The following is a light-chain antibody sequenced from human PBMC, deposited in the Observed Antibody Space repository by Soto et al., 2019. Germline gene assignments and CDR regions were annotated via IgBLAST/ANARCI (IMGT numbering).Light chain of an antibody. CDR2: AAS. Sequence: DIQMTQSPSTLSGSVGDRVTITCRASQTISSWLAWYQQKPGKAPKILIFAASRLERGVPSRLSGSGSGTDFTLTISSLQPEDFATYYCLQYHSSWTFGQGTKVDIK. J-gene: IGKJ1*01. CDR3: LQYHSSWT. V-gene: IGKV1-5*01. CDR1: QTISSW.